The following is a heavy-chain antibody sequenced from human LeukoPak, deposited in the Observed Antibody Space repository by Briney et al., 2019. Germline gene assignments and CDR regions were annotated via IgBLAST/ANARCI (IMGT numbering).Heavy chain of an antibody. V-gene: IGHV3-30*18. CDR2: ISYDGSNK. D-gene: IGHD3-10*01. CDR3: AKASSPYGSGSYTSFDY. CDR1: GFTFSSYG. Sequence: GGSLRLSCAASGFTFSSYGMHWVRQAPGKGLEWVAVISYDGSNKYYADSVKGRFTISRDNSKNTLYLQMSSLRAEDTAVYYCAKASSPYGSGSYTSFDYWGQGTLVTVSS. J-gene: IGHJ4*02.